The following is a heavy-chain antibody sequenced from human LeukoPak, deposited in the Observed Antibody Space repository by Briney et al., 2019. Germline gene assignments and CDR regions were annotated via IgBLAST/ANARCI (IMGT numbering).Heavy chain of an antibody. Sequence: PSETLSLTCTVSGGSISSGGYYWSWIRQHPGKGLEWIGYIYYSGSTNYNPSLKSRVTISVDTSKNQFSLKLSSVTAADTAVYYCARDLRDYFDYWGQGTLVTVSS. CDR1: GGSISSGGYY. CDR2: IYYSGST. V-gene: IGHV4-61*08. CDR3: ARDLRDYFDY. J-gene: IGHJ4*02.